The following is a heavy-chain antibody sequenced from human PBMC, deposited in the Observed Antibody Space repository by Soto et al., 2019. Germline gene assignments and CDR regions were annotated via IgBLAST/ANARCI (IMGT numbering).Heavy chain of an antibody. D-gene: IGHD3-22*01. J-gene: IGHJ3*02. CDR1: GFTFSSYA. CDR3: ARGASNSSGYYLADAFDI. CDR2: ISYDGSNK. V-gene: IGHV3-30-3*01. Sequence: QVQLVESGGGVVQPGRSLRLSCAASGFTFSSYAMHWVRQAPGKGLEWVAVISYDGSNKYYADSVKGRFTISRDNSKNPLYLKMNSLRAEDTAVYYCARGASNSSGYYLADAFDIWGQGTMVTVSS.